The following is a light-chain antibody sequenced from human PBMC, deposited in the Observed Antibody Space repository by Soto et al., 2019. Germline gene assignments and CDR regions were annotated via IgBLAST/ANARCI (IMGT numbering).Light chain of an antibody. CDR2: GAF. Sequence: EIVLTQSPGTLSLSPGERATLSCRAIQSVSSSYLAWYQQKPGQAPRLLIYGAFTRAAGVPARFSGSGSGTEFTLTISSLQSEDFAVYYCQQYNNWPPITFGQGTRLENK. V-gene: IGKV3-15*01. CDR3: QQYNNWPPIT. CDR1: QSVSSSY. J-gene: IGKJ5*01.